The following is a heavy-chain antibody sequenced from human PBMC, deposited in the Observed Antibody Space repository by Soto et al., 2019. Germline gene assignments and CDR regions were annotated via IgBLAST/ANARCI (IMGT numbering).Heavy chain of an antibody. CDR2: TSSSSSYI. J-gene: IGHJ5*02. D-gene: IGHD6-13*01. CDR3: ARVALSGSSCLS. Sequence: KPGGSLRLSCAASGFTFSSYSMNWVRQAPGKGLEWVSSTSSSSSYIYYADSVKGRFTISRDNAKNSLYLQMNSLRAEDTAVYYCARVALSGSSCLSWGQGTLVTVSS. V-gene: IGHV3-21*01. CDR1: GFTFSSYS.